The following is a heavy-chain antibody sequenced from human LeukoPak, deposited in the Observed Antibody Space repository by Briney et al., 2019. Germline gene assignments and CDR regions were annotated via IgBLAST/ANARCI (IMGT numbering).Heavy chain of an antibody. CDR3: ARDFGGHKVGSIAASGTTMGY. CDR2: ISGYSGRA. Sequence: GASVKVSCKSSGFTFIEYGVHWVRQPPGQGLEWMGWISGYSGRAHFPQNVQGRVTMTTEPSTNTTFLDIKSLRSDDTAVYYCARDFGGHKVGSIAASGTTMGYWGQGTLITVSS. J-gene: IGHJ4*02. CDR1: GFTFIEYG. D-gene: IGHD6-13*01. V-gene: IGHV1-18*01.